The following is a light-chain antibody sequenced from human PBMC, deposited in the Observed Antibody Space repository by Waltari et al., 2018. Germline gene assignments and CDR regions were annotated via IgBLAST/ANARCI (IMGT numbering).Light chain of an antibody. Sequence: RATLSCRASQSVGRFLAWYQQKPGQAPRLLIYHASIRATGIPDRFSGSGSGTDFSLTISGLEPEDFAVYYCQKYVNLPATFGQGTKVEIK. CDR3: QKYVNLPAT. CDR1: QSVGRF. CDR2: HAS. J-gene: IGKJ1*01. V-gene: IGKV3-20*01.